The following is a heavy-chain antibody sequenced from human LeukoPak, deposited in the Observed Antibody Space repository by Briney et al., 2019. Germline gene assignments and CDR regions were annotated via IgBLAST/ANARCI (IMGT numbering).Heavy chain of an antibody. CDR1: GFTFSSYA. CDR2: ISSNGGST. Sequence: GGSLRLSCAASGFTFSSYAMHWVRQAPGKGLEYVSAISSNGGSTYYANSVKGRFTISRDNSKNTLYLQMGSLRAEDMAVYYCASWGGYCSGGSCYPDYWGQGTLVTISS. V-gene: IGHV3-64*01. J-gene: IGHJ4*02. D-gene: IGHD2-15*01. CDR3: ASWGGYCSGGSCYPDY.